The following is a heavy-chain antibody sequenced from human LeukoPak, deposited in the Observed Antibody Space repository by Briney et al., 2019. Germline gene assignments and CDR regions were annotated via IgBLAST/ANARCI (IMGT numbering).Heavy chain of an antibody. Sequence: NPSETLSLTCAVYGGSFSGYYWSWIRQPPGKGLEWIGYIYYSGSTNYNPSLKSRVTISVDTSKNQFSLKLSSVTAADTAVYYCARAVRGPDYTWFDPWGQGTLVTVSS. V-gene: IGHV4-59*01. CDR1: GGSFSGYY. D-gene: IGHD2-21*02. CDR3: ARAVRGPDYTWFDP. CDR2: IYYSGST. J-gene: IGHJ5*02.